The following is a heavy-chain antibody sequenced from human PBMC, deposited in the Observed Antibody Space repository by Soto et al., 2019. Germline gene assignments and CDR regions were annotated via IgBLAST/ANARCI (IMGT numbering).Heavy chain of an antibody. Sequence: QVQLVQSGAEVKKPGASVKVSCKASGYTFTSYGISWVRQAPGQGREWMGWISAYNGNTNYAQKLQGRVTMTTDPSTSTAYMELRSLRSDDTAVYYCARKREDYASPCNWFDPWGQGTLVTVSS. J-gene: IGHJ5*02. D-gene: IGHD4-17*01. CDR2: ISAYNGNT. V-gene: IGHV1-18*01. CDR3: ARKREDYASPCNWFDP. CDR1: GYTFTSYG.